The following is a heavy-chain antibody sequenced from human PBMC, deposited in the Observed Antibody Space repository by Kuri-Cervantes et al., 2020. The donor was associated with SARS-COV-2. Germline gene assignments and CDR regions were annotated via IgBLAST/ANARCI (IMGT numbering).Heavy chain of an antibody. V-gene: IGHV4-59*08. CDR2: IYYSGST. Sequence: SETLSLTCTVSGGSISSYYWSWIRQPPGKGLEWIGYIYYSGSTNYNPSPKSRVTISVDTSKNQFSLKLSSVTAADTAVYYCARHAAESSSWLTEDWFDPWGQGTLVTVSS. CDR1: GGSISSYY. D-gene: IGHD6-13*01. J-gene: IGHJ5*02. CDR3: ARHAAESSSWLTEDWFDP.